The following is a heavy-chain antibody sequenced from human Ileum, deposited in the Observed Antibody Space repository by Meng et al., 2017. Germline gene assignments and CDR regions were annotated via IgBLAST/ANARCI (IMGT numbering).Heavy chain of an antibody. CDR1: GFTFTSYW. J-gene: IGHJ3*01. CDR2: INQDGSEN. D-gene: IGHD5-24*01. CDR3: ARDVSVSSNYLDTFDL. V-gene: IGHV3-7*01. Sequence: LTCAASGFTFTSYWMSWVRQAPGKGLEWVASINQDGSENYFVDSVKGRFTISRDNAKNSLYLQMNSLRAEDTAVYFCARDVSVSSNYLDTFDLWGQGTTVTVSS.